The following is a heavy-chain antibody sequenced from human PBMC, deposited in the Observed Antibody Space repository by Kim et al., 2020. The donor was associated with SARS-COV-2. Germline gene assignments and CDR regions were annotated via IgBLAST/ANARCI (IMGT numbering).Heavy chain of an antibody. CDR1: GGSFSGYY. D-gene: IGHD3-10*01. J-gene: IGHJ4*02. Sequence: SETLSLTCAVYGGSFSGYYWSWIRQPPGKGLEWIGEINHSGSTNYNPSLKSRVTISVDTSKNQFSLKLSSVTAADTAVYYCARGGVLLWFGESYGADYWGQGTLVTVSS. V-gene: IGHV4-34*01. CDR3: ARGGVLLWFGESYGADY. CDR2: INHSGST.